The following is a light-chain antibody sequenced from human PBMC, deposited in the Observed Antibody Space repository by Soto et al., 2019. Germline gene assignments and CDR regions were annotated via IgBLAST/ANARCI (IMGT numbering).Light chain of an antibody. CDR2: EVT. V-gene: IGLV2-8*01. CDR3: SSYAAGSNFV. J-gene: IGLJ1*01. CDR1: GSDVGGYNY. Sequence: QSALTQPPSASGSPGQSVTISCTGTGSDVGGYNYVSWYQQHPGKAPKLMIYEVTKRPSGVPDRFSGSKSGNTASLTVSGLQAEDEADYYCSSYAAGSNFVFGTGTKLTVL.